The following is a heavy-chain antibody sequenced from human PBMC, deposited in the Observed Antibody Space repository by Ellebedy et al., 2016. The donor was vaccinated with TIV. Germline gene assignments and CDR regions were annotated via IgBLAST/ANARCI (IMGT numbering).Heavy chain of an antibody. J-gene: IGHJ4*02. CDR2: IYTDGST. D-gene: IGHD3-10*01. CDR3: ARIHRGN. Sequence: GGSLRLSCAASGFTVSNSQMSWVRQAPGKGLAWVSVIYTDGSTYYADSVKDRFSISRDISKNTVYLEMHSLRDDDTAVYYCARIHRGNWGQGTLVIVSS. V-gene: IGHV3-66*01. CDR1: GFTVSNSQ.